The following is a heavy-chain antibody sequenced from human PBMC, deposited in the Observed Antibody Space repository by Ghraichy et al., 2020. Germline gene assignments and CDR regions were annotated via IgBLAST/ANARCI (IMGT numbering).Heavy chain of an antibody. Sequence: GGSLRLSCAASGFTFSSYSMNWVRQAPGKGLEWVSSISSSSSYIYYADSVKGRFTISRDNAKNSLYLQMNSLRAEDTAVYYCARDLEDGYNPFDYWGQGTLVTVSS. CDR1: GFTFSSYS. CDR3: ARDLEDGYNPFDY. D-gene: IGHD5-24*01. CDR2: ISSSSSYI. V-gene: IGHV3-21*01. J-gene: IGHJ4*02.